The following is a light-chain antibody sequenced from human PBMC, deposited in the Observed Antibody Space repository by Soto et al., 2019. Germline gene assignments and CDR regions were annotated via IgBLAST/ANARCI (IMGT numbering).Light chain of an antibody. V-gene: IGLV2-14*01. CDR1: SSDVCGFEY. J-gene: IGLJ1*01. CDR3: GSITRSSTSV. CDR2: DVT. Sequence: QSALSQPASVSGSPGQSITISCTGTSSDVCGFEYVSWYQHQPGKAPKLIIYDVTKRPSGVSNRFSGSKSGNTASLTISGILAEDEGDYYCGSITRSSTSVFGTGTKLTVL.